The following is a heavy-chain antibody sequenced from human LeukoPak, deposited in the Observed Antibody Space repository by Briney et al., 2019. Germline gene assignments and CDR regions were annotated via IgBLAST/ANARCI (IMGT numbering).Heavy chain of an antibody. CDR3: TTDATYGSGSLDY. V-gene: IGHV3-15*01. Sequence: GGSLRLSCAASGFTFSNAWMSWVRQAPGKGLEWVGRIKSKTDGGTTDYAAPVKGRFTISRDDSKNTLYLQMNSLKTEDTAVYYCTTDATYGSGSLDYWGQGTLVTVSS. J-gene: IGHJ4*02. CDR2: IKSKTDGGTT. CDR1: GFTFSNAW. D-gene: IGHD3-10*01.